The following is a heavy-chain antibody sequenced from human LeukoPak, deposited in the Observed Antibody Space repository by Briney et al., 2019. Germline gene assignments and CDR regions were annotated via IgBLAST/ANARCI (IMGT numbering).Heavy chain of an antibody. V-gene: IGHV4-59*08. CDR2: IYDSGST. J-gene: IGHJ4*02. CDR3: ARHVPGPYYFDY. CDR1: RGSISSNH. Sequence: PSETLSLTCTVSRGSISSNHWSWIRQPPGKGLEWIGYIYDSGSTKYNPSLKSRVTMSVATSKTQFSLRVTSVTAADTAVYYCARHVPGPYYFDYWGRGTLVTVSS. D-gene: IGHD1-14*01.